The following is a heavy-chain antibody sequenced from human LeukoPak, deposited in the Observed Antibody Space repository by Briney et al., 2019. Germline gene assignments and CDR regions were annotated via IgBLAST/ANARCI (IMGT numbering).Heavy chain of an antibody. CDR1: GYTFTGYY. D-gene: IGHD3-9*01. CDR2: INPNSGGT. Sequence: ASVKVSCKASGYTFTGYYMHWVRQAPGQGLEWMGWINPNSGGTNYAQKFQGRVTMTRDTSISTAYMELSRLRSDDTAVYYCARGDSLTGYHFDYWGQGTLVTVSS. CDR3: ARGDSLTGYHFDY. V-gene: IGHV1-2*02. J-gene: IGHJ4*02.